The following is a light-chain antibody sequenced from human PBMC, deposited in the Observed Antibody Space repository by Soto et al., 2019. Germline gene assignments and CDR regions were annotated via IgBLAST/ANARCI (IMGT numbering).Light chain of an antibody. J-gene: IGKJ1*01. V-gene: IGKV3-20*01. Sequence: ETVLTQSPGTLSLSPGERATLSCRASQSVTSNSLAWYQQKPGQAPRLLIFGASNRATGIPDRFSGSGSETDFTLTISRLEPEDFAVYFCQDYGGSRTFGLGTKVEIK. CDR2: GAS. CDR1: QSVTSNS. CDR3: QDYGGSRT.